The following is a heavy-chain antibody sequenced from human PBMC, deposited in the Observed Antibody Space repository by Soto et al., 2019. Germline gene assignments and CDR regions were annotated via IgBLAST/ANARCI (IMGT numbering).Heavy chain of an antibody. CDR1: GGTFSSYA. D-gene: IGHD2-15*01. V-gene: IGHV1-69*13. CDR2: IIPIFGTA. CDR3: ARGCSGGSCRSGMDV. J-gene: IGHJ6*02. Sequence: ASVKVSCKASGGTFSSYAISWVRQAPGQGLEWMGGIIPIFGTANYAQKFQGRVTITADESTSTAYMELSSLRSEDTAVYYCARGCSGGSCRSGMDVWGQGTTVTVS.